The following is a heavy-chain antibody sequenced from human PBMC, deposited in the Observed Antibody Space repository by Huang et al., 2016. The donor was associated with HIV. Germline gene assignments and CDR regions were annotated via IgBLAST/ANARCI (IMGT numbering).Heavy chain of an antibody. Sequence: QLQLQESGPGLVKPSETLSLTCTVSGGSIRSDNYYWGWIRQPPGKGLEWIGSIYYSGSTYYKPSRKSRVTITVDTSKNQFSLKMRSVTAADTAVYYCARLPGSITMIRGVITDPYWGQGTLVTVSS. D-gene: IGHD3-10*01. V-gene: IGHV4-39*01. CDR2: IYYSGST. CDR1: GGSIRSDNYY. CDR3: ARLPGSITMIRGVITDPY. J-gene: IGHJ4*02.